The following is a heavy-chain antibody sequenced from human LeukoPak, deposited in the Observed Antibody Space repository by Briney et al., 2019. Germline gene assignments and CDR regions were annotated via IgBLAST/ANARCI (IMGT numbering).Heavy chain of an antibody. J-gene: IGHJ4*02. V-gene: IGHV1-46*01. D-gene: IGHD3-22*01. CDR2: INPSGGST. CDR3: ARSHSYYYDSSGYYSDY. Sequence: ASVKVSCKTSGYTFTIYYMHWVRQAPGQGLVWMGIINPSGGSTSYAQKFQGRVTMTRDTSTSTVYMELSSLRSEDTAVYYCARSHSYYYDSSGYYSDYWGQGTLVTVSS. CDR1: GYTFTIYY.